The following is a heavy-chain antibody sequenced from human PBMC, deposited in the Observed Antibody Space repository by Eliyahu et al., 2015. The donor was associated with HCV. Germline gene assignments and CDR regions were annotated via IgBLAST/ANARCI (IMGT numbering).Heavy chain of an antibody. CDR3: ANSPYYDY. CDR2: LSNSGATT. CDR1: GFSFSXFD. J-gene: IGHJ4*02. Sequence: EVQLLESGGGLVQAGGSLRVXCAASGFSFSXFDMXWXRXAPGQGLGWVSTLSNSGATTYYADSVKGRFTISRDNSNNTLFLQMNSLRVEDTAVYYCANSPYYDYLGQGTLVTVSS. D-gene: IGHD3-10*01. V-gene: IGHV3-23*01.